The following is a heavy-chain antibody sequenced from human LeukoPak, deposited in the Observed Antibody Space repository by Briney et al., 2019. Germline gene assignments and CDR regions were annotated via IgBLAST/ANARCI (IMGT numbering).Heavy chain of an antibody. D-gene: IGHD2-21*01. CDR3: ARAAYLRNYFDY. CDR1: GFTVSSNY. V-gene: IGHV3-53*01. J-gene: IGHJ4*02. Sequence: GGSLRLSCAASGFTVSSNYMSWVRQAPWKGLEWVSVISSGGATYYADSVKGRFTISRDNSKSTLYLQMNSLRAEDTAVYYCARAAYLRNYFDYWGQGTLVTVSS. CDR2: ISSGGAT.